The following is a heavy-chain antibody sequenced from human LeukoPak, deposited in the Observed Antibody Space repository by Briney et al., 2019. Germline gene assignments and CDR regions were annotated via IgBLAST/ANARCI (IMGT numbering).Heavy chain of an antibody. CDR2: INPNSGGT. CDR1: GYTFTGYY. Sequence: ASVRVSCKASGYTFTGYYMHWVRQAPGQGLEWMGWINPNSGGTNYAQKFQGRVTMTRDTSISTAYMELSRLRSDDTAVYYCARVEYRNWYFDLWGRGTLVTVSS. CDR3: ARVEYRNWYFDL. J-gene: IGHJ2*01. V-gene: IGHV1-2*02. D-gene: IGHD2-2*01.